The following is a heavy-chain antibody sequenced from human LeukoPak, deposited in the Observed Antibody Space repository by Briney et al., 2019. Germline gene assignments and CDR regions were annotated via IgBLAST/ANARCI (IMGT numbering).Heavy chain of an antibody. J-gene: IGHJ5*02. D-gene: IGHD2-8*01. Sequence: GGSLRLSCAASGFTFSSYAMHWVRQAPGKGLEWVAVISYDGSNKYYADSVKGRFTISRDNSKNTLYLQMNSLRAEDTVVYYCARDGLMVYAIGGSWFDPWGQGTLVTVSS. CDR3: ARDGLMVYAIGGSWFDP. CDR1: GFTFSSYA. V-gene: IGHV3-30-3*01. CDR2: ISYDGSNK.